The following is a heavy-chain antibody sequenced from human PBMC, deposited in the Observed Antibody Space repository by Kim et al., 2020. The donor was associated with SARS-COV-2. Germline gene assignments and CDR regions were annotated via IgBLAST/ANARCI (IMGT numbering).Heavy chain of an antibody. CDR1: GYSFTSYW. CDR2: IDPSDSYT. Sequence: GESLKISCKGSGYSFTSYWISWVRQMPGKGLEWMGRIDPSDSYTNYSPSFQGHVTISADKSISTAYLQWSSLKASDTAMYYCARLTDYDSSGYYSSYWGQGTLVTVSS. CDR3: ARLTDYDSSGYYSSY. J-gene: IGHJ4*02. V-gene: IGHV5-10-1*01. D-gene: IGHD3-22*01.